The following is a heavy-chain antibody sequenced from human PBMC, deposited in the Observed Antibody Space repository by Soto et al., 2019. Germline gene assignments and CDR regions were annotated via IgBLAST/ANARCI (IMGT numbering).Heavy chain of an antibody. D-gene: IGHD3-9*01. CDR2: ISYDGSNK. J-gene: IGHJ6*02. CDR1: GFTFSSYG. CDR3: AKEGQYYGILPGYRSYCGMDV. Sequence: QVQLVESGGGVVQPGRSLRLSCAASGFTFSSYGMHWVRQAPGKGLEWVAIISYDGSNKYYADSVKGRFTISRDNSKNTLYLQMNSLRAEGTAVYYCAKEGQYYGILPGYRSYCGMDVWGQGTTVTVSS. V-gene: IGHV3-30*18.